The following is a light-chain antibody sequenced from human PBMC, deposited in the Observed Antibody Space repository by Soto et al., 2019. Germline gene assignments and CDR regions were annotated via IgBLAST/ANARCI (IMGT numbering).Light chain of an antibody. Sequence: EIVLTQSPGTLSLSPGERATLSCRASQSVSSSYLAWYQHKPGQAPRLLIYGASSRATGIPDRFSGSGSGTDFTLTISRLEPEDFAVYYCQQDDTSPWTFGQGTKVEIK. V-gene: IGKV3-20*01. CDR1: QSVSSSY. CDR2: GAS. CDR3: QQDDTSPWT. J-gene: IGKJ1*01.